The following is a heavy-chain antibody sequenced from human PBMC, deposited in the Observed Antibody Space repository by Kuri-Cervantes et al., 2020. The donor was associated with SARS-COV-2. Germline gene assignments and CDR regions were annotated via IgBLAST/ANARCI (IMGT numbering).Heavy chain of an antibody. D-gene: IGHD4-17*01. J-gene: IGHJ2*01. Sequence: GESLKISCAASGFTFSSYWMSWVRQAPGKGLEWVAFVRSDGSNKHYTDSVKGRFTISRDNSKNTLYLQMNSLRAEDTAVYYCAKICRRATVTTLDFDLWGRGTLVTVSS. CDR2: VRSDGSNK. CDR1: GFTFSSYW. CDR3: AKICRRATVTTLDFDL. V-gene: IGHV3-30*02.